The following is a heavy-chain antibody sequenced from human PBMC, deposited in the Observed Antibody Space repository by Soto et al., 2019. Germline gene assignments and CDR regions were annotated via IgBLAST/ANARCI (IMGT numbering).Heavy chain of an antibody. Sequence: GASVPVSRKASGYTFPNYYIHGVRPAPAQGREGMGIVNPSGGSTSYAQKFQGRVTMTRDTSTSTVYMELSSLRSEDTAVYYCAREGSLRYFDGSRRWFDPWGQGTLVTVSS. CDR2: VNPSGGST. CDR3: AREGSLRYFDGSRRWFDP. CDR1: GYTFPNYY. J-gene: IGHJ5*02. V-gene: IGHV1-46*01. D-gene: IGHD3-9*01.